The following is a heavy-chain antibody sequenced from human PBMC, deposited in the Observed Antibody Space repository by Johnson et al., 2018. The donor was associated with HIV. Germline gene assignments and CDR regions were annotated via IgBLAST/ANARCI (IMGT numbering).Heavy chain of an antibody. Sequence: QEKLVESGGGVVQPGRSLRLSCVASGFTFSSYGMNWVRQAPGKGLEWVAVISYDGSDKYYADSVKGRLTISRDNSKNTLYLQMNSLRAEDTAVYYCAREGSSSRAFDIWGQGTMVTVSS. J-gene: IGHJ3*02. CDR3: AREGSSSRAFDI. V-gene: IGHV3-30*03. D-gene: IGHD6-6*01. CDR1: GFTFSSYG. CDR2: ISYDGSDK.